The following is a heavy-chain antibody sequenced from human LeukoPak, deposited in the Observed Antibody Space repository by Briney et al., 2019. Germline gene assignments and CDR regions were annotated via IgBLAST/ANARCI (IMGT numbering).Heavy chain of an antibody. J-gene: IGHJ4*02. CDR3: ARADVYYDILTGYYYFDY. Sequence: IPGGSLRLSCAASGFTFSSYSMNWVRQAPGKGLEWVSSISSSSSYIYYADSVKGRFTISRDNAKNSLYLQMNSLRAEDTAVYYCARADVYYDILTGYYYFDYWAREPWSPSPQ. CDR1: GFTFSSYS. D-gene: IGHD3-9*01. V-gene: IGHV3-21*01. CDR2: ISSSSSYI.